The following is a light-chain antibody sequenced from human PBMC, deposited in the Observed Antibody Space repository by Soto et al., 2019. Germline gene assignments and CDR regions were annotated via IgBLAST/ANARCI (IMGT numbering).Light chain of an antibody. CDR2: GAS. V-gene: IGKV3D-20*02. CDR3: QQRGNLPRK. Sequence: EIVLTQSPATLSLSTGERATLSCRASQSLTSSHLAWYQQKPGQAPRLLIYGASTRATGIPARFSGSGSGTEFTLIINRLEPEDFAVYYCQQRGNLPRKFGQGTKVDIK. J-gene: IGKJ1*01. CDR1: QSLTSSH.